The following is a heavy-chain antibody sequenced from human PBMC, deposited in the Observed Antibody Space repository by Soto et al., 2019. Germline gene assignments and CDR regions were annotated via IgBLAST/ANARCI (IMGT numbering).Heavy chain of an antibody. V-gene: IGHV3-30*18. CDR3: AKDVCCDVPSTDGFDM. D-gene: IGHD2-15*01. CDR1: GFTFRRHG. CDR2: ISYDGIQK. Sequence: LRLSCAASGFTFRRHGMHWVRQAPGKGLEWLTIISYDGIQKFYTESVKGRFTISRDNSKNMVFLQMNSLRGEDTAVYYCAKDVCCDVPSTDGFDMEGQGTKVTVSS. J-gene: IGHJ3*02.